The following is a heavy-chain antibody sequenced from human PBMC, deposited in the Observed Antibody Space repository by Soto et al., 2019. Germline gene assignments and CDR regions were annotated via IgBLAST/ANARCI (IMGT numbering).Heavy chain of an antibody. CDR2: IIPIFGTA. J-gene: IGHJ6*02. CDR1: GGTFSSYA. CDR3: ARGRTAMVTGYYYGMDV. V-gene: IGHV1-69*01. D-gene: IGHD5-18*01. Sequence: QVPLVQSGAEVKKPGSSVKVSCKASGGTFSSYAISWVRQAPGQGLEWMGGIIPIFGTANYAQKFQGRVTITADESTSTAYMELSSLRSEDTAVYYCARGRTAMVTGYYYGMDVWGQGTTVTVSS.